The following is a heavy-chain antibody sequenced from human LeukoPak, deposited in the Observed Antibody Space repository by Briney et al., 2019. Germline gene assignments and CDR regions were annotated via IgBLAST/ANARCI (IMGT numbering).Heavy chain of an antibody. J-gene: IGHJ5*02. Sequence: SVKVSCKASGGTFSSYAISWVRQAPGQGLERMGRIIPILGIANYAQKFQGRVTITADKSTSTAYMELSSLRSEDTAVYYCARDAYCSGGSCYGNNWFDPWGQGTLVTVSS. CDR2: IIPILGIA. D-gene: IGHD2-15*01. CDR1: GGTFSSYA. V-gene: IGHV1-69*04. CDR3: ARDAYCSGGSCYGNNWFDP.